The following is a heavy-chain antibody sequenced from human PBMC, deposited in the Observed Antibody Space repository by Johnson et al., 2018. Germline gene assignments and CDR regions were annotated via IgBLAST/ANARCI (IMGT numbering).Heavy chain of an antibody. CDR3: ARAGSPTYEPLKRAVDI. J-gene: IGHJ3*02. Sequence: VQLVESGAEVKKPGASVKVSCKASGYTFTSYDINWVRQATGQGLEWMGWMNPNSGNTGSAQKFQGRVTVTRNTSISTAYMELSSLRSDDTAVYYLARAGSPTYEPLKRAVDIWGQGTMVTASS. CDR1: GYTFTSYD. D-gene: IGHD2-2*01. V-gene: IGHV1-8*01. CDR2: MNPNSGNT.